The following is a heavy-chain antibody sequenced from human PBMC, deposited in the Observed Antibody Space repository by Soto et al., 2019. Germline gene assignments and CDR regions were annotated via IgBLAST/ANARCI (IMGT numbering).Heavy chain of an antibody. J-gene: IGHJ4*02. CDR3: ARVYGWELPLDY. CDR2: ISSSSSYT. Sequence: QVQLVESGGGLVKPGGSLRLSCAASGFTLSDYYMSWIRQAPGKGLEWVSYISSSSSYTNYADSVKGRFTISRDNAKNSLYLQMNSLRAEDTAVYYCARVYGWELPLDYWGQGTLVTVSS. CDR1: GFTLSDYY. V-gene: IGHV3-11*05. D-gene: IGHD1-26*01.